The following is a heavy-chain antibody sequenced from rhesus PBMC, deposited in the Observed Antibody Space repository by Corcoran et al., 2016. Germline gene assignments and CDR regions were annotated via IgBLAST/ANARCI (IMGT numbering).Heavy chain of an antibody. J-gene: IGHJ4*01. CDR2: IFGSIGTT. CDR1: GGSISRNY. CDR3: ARDRGMAGTIDY. D-gene: IGHD1-20*01. V-gene: IGHV4-160*01. Sequence: QLQLQESGPGLVKPSETLSLTCAVSGGSISRNYWSWIRQPPGKGVEWIGHIFGSIGTTYYNPSLKRRVTISQDTSKNQFSLKLRSVTAADTAVYYCARDRGMAGTIDYWGQGVLVTVSS.